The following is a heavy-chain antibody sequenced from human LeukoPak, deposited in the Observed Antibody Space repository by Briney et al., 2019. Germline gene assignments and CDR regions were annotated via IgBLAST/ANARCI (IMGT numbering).Heavy chain of an antibody. CDR3: ATLEHYYGSGSYYNPRPGAFDI. Sequence: ASVKVSCKASGYTFTGYYMHWVRQAPGQGLEWMGWINPNSGGTNYAQKFQGRVTMTRDTSISTAYMELSRLRSDDTAVYYCATLEHYYGSGSYYNPRPGAFDIWGQGTMVTVSS. V-gene: IGHV1-2*02. D-gene: IGHD3-10*01. CDR1: GYTFTGYY. J-gene: IGHJ3*02. CDR2: INPNSGGT.